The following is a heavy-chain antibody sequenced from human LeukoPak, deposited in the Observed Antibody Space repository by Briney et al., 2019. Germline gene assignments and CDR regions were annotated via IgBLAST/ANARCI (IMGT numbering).Heavy chain of an antibody. CDR1: GFTFSSYS. V-gene: IGHV3-21*01. J-gene: IGHJ6*03. CDR3: AKDGDTVSGTYYFDMDV. CDR2: ISSSSSYI. D-gene: IGHD1-26*01. Sequence: GGSLRLSCAASGFTFSSYSMNWVRQAPGKGLEWVSSISSSSSYIYYADSAKGRFTISRDNSRNTLYLQMNSLRAEDTALYYCAKDGDTVSGTYYFDMDVWGKGTTVTISS.